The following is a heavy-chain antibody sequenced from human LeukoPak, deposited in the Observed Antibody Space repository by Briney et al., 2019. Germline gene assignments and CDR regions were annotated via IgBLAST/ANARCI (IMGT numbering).Heavy chain of an antibody. CDR2: ISGSGGST. CDR1: GFTFSSYA. J-gene: IGHJ4*02. Sequence: GGSLRLSCAASGFTFSSYAMSWVRQAPGKGLEWVSAISGSGGSTYYADSVKGRFNISRDNSKNTLYLQMNSLRVEATAVYYCAKDARRTFGLSSGLYRGSYYFDYWGQGTLVTVSS. V-gene: IGHV3-23*01. CDR3: AKDARRTFGLSSGLYRGSYYFDY. D-gene: IGHD6-19*01.